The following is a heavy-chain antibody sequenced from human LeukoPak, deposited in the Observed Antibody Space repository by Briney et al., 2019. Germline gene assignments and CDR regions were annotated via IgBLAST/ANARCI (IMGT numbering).Heavy chain of an antibody. J-gene: IGHJ5*02. CDR3: ARRGYSSGWYWFDP. D-gene: IGHD6-19*01. CDR2: IYYSGST. V-gene: IGHV4-59*08. Sequence: SETLSLTCTVSGRPISSYYWSWIRQPPGKGLEWIGYIYYSGSTNYNPSLKSRVTISVDTSKNQFSLKLSSVTAADTAVYYCARRGYSSGWYWFDPWGQGTLVTVSS. CDR1: GRPISSYY.